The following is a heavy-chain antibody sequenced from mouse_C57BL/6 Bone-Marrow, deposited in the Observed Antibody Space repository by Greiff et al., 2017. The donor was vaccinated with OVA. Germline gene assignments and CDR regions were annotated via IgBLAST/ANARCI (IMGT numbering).Heavy chain of an antibody. CDR2: ISDGGSYT. J-gene: IGHJ3*01. CDR1: GFTFSNYA. CDR3: ARHLYDGYYVLAY. V-gene: IGHV5-4*03. D-gene: IGHD2-3*01. Sequence: EVMLVESGGGLVKPGGSLKLSCAASGFTFSNYAMSWVRQTPEKRLEWVATISDGGSYTYYPDNVKGRFTISRDNAKNNLYLQMSHLKSEDTAMYYCARHLYDGYYVLAYWGQGTLVTVSA.